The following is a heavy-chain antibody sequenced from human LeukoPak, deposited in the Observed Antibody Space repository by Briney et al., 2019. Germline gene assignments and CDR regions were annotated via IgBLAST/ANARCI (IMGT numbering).Heavy chain of an antibody. Sequence: PSETLSLTCTVSRGSISGYSWSWIRQSPGGGLEWIGYIYYSGSANYNPSLKSRVTISVDTSKNQFSLRLSSVTAADTAVYYCARVSGYDWESFHDYWGQGTLVAVSS. CDR2: IYYSGSA. J-gene: IGHJ4*02. CDR3: ARVSGYDWESFHDY. CDR1: RGSISGYS. D-gene: IGHD5-12*01. V-gene: IGHV4-59*01.